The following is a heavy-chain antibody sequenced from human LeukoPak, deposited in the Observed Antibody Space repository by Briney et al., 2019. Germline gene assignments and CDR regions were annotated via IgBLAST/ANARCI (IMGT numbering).Heavy chain of an antibody. Sequence: SETLSLTCTVSGGSVSSDNSYWNWTRQPAGKGLEWIGRIYADGSSTYNPSLKSRVTISVEAPKNQFSLRLSSLTAADTAVYYCARGYYYHSWGQGTLVTVSS. CDR3: ARGYYYHS. CDR2: IYADGSS. CDR1: GGSVSSDNSY. J-gene: IGHJ4*02. D-gene: IGHD3-22*01. V-gene: IGHV4-61*02.